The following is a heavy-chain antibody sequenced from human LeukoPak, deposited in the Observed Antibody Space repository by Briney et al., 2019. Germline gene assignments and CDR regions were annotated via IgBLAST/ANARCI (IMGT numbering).Heavy chain of an antibody. Sequence: RASVKVSCKASGYTFTSYYLHWARQAPGQGLEWMGIINPSDGSTTYAQRFQGRLTMTRDTSTTTVYMELSSLRSEDTAIYYCARGNSIYCGSISCYEAFGFWGQGTLVTVSS. D-gene: IGHD2-2*01. CDR2: INPSDGST. CDR1: GYTFTSYY. V-gene: IGHV1-46*01. CDR3: ARGNSIYCGSISCYEAFGF. J-gene: IGHJ5*01.